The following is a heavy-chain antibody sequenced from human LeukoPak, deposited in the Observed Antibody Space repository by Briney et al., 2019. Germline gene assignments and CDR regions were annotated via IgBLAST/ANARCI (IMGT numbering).Heavy chain of an antibody. D-gene: IGHD6-13*01. Sequence: PGGSLRLSCAASGFTFYSYGMSWVRQAPGKGVEGVSAISGSGDSTYYADSVKGRFTISRDNSKNTLYLQMNSLRAEDTAVYYCAKGGVYSSSWPAEYFQHWGQGTLVTVSS. V-gene: IGHV3-23*01. CDR3: AKGGVYSSSWPAEYFQH. J-gene: IGHJ1*01. CDR2: ISGSGDST. CDR1: GFTFYSYG.